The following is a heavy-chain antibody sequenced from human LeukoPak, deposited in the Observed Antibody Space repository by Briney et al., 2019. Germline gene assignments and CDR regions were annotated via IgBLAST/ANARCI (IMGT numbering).Heavy chain of an antibody. Sequence: GGSLRLSCAASGFTFSSYGMHWVRQAPGKGLEWVAVISYDGSNKYYADSVKGRFTISRDNSKNTLYLQMNSLRAEDTAVYYCAKDLGGSYYVLHAFDIWGQGTMVTVSS. D-gene: IGHD1-26*01. J-gene: IGHJ3*02. CDR2: ISYDGSNK. V-gene: IGHV3-30*18. CDR1: GFTFSSYG. CDR3: AKDLGGSYYVLHAFDI.